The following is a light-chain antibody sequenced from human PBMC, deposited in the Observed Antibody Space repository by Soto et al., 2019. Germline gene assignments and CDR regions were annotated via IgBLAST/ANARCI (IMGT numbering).Light chain of an antibody. CDR1: QSVSSN. Sequence: EIVRTQAPATLSVSPGERATLSCRASQSVSSNLAWYQQKPGQAPRLLIYGASTRATGIPARFSGSGSGTEFTLTLSTLQSADFAVYYCQQYNNCPPPLAQGTKVDI. CDR3: QQYNNCPPP. CDR2: GAS. J-gene: IGKJ1*01. V-gene: IGKV3-15*01.